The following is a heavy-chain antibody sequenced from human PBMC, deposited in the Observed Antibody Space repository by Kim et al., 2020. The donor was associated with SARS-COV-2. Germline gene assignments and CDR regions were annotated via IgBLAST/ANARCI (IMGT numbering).Heavy chain of an antibody. CDR2: IGSGGATT. J-gene: IGHJ6*02. CDR1: GFTFSNYA. V-gene: IGHV3-23*01. D-gene: IGHD6-13*01. CDR3: AKAITAAGKGYYYYGMDG. Sequence: GGSLRLSCAASGFTFSNYAMNWVRQAPGKGLEWVSVIGSGGATTFYAGFVKGRFTISRDNSRSTLYLQVNSLRAEDTAVYYCAKAITAAGKGYYYYGMDGWGQGTTVTVSS.